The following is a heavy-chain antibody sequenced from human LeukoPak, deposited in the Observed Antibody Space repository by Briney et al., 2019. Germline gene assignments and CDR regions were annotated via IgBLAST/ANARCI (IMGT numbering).Heavy chain of an antibody. V-gene: IGHV1-46*01. CDR2: INPSDVRT. Sequence: ASVKVSCKASGYTLSNNYIHWVRQAPGQGLEWMGVINPSDVRTTYAEKFRGRVTLTGDTSTSTVHMELSSLTSEDTAVYYCARGVKPFGRITILGNYMEVWGKGATVTVSS. D-gene: IGHD2-21*01. J-gene: IGHJ6*03. CDR1: GYTLSNNY. CDR3: ARGVKPFGRITILGNYMEV.